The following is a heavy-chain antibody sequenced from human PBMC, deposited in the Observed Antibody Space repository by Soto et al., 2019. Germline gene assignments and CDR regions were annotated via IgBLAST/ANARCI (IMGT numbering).Heavy chain of an antibody. Sequence: QVQLVESGGGLVKPGGSLRLSCAASGFTFSDYYMSWIRQSPGKGLEWVSYISSSGSTIYYADSVKGRFTISRDNAKNSLNLQMNSLRAEDTAVYYCAREVIDDDIVATIGLDYWGQGTLVTVSS. CDR3: AREVIDDDIVATIGLDY. CDR2: ISSSGSTI. J-gene: IGHJ4*02. D-gene: IGHD5-12*01. CDR1: GFTFSDYY. V-gene: IGHV3-11*01.